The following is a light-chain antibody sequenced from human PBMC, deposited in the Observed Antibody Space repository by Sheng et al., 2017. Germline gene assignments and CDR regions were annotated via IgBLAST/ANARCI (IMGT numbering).Light chain of an antibody. CDR1: QSVGSK. J-gene: IGKJ3*01. Sequence: EIVMTQSPATLSVSPGERATLSCRASQSVGSKLAWYQRKPGQSPRLLIYGASTRATGIPARFSGSGYGTHFTLTITNLEPEDFAVYYCQQRGNWPPRTFGPGTKLDFK. CDR2: GAS. V-gene: IGKV3-15*01. CDR3: QQRGNWPPRT.